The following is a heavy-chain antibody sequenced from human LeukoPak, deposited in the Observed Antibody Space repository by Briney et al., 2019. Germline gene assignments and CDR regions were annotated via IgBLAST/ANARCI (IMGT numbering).Heavy chain of an antibody. CDR2: IKSKTDGGTT. V-gene: IGHV3-15*01. J-gene: IGHJ4*02. D-gene: IGHD3-10*01. CDR3: TLPWGSGSYYDY. Sequence: GGSLRLSCAASGFTFSNAWLNWVRQAPGKGLEWVGHIKSKTDGGTTDYAAPVKGRFTISRDDPKTTLFLQMNSLKTEDTAVYYCTLPWGSGSYYDYWGQGTLVTVSS. CDR1: GFTFSNAW.